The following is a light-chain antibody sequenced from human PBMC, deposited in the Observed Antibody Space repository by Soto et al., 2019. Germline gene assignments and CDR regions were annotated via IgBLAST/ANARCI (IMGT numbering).Light chain of an antibody. Sequence: QPVLTQPASVSGSPGQSITISCSGSTSDVGGYDYVSWYQQYPGKVPKLMIYDVSNRPSGVSDRFSGSKSGNTASLTISGRQAEDEADYYCTSYTSTTALVVFGGGTKLTVL. V-gene: IGLV2-14*01. CDR3: TSYTSTTALVV. CDR1: TSDVGGYDY. J-gene: IGLJ2*01. CDR2: DVS.